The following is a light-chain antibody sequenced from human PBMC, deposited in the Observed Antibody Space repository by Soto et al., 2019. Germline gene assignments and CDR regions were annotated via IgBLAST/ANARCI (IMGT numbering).Light chain of an antibody. V-gene: IGKV1-39*01. Sequence: DIQMTQSPSSLSASLGDRVTITCRASQSISNFLNWVQHKPGNAPKVLISAASTLQSGVPPRFSGSESGTDFTLTISSLQPEAYASYYCQQYYNSVLTFGGGTKVDIK. CDR3: QQYYNSVLT. CDR2: AAS. J-gene: IGKJ4*01. CDR1: QSISNF.